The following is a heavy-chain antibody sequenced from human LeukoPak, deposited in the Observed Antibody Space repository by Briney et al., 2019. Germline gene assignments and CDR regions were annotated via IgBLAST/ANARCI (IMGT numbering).Heavy chain of an antibody. CDR3: TRLFTAVGRDF. V-gene: IGHV3-73*01. Sequence: HPGGSLRLSCAASGFTFSGSTIHWVRQASGKGLEWVGRIRGKASNYATAYPASGKGRFTIYRDDTKNTAYLQMNSLKTEDTAVFYCTRLFTAVGRDFWGQGTLVTVSS. J-gene: IGHJ4*02. CDR2: IRGKASNYAT. CDR1: GFTFSGST. D-gene: IGHD6-13*01.